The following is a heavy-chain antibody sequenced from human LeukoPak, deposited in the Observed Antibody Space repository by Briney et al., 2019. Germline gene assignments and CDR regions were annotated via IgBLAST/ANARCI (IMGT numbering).Heavy chain of an antibody. CDR3: ARRRGKYYYGSGTTFQWSYGMDV. J-gene: IGHJ6*02. V-gene: IGHV4-59*08. Sequence: PSETLSLTCTVSGGSISSYYWSWIRQPPGKGLEWIGYIYYSGSTNYNPSLKSRVTISVDTSKNQFSLKLSSVTAADTAVYYCARRRGKYYYGSGTTFQWSYGMDVWGQGTTVTVS. D-gene: IGHD3-10*01. CDR1: GGSISSYY. CDR2: IYYSGST.